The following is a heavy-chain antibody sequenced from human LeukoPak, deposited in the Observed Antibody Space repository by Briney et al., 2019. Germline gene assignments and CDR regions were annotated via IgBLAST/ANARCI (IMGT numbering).Heavy chain of an antibody. J-gene: IGHJ6*02. V-gene: IGHV3-30*03. CDR2: ISYDGNDR. CDR3: ARSKGADFDSLSRIYDHYGMDV. Sequence: GGSLRLSCAASGFTFGGYAMHWVRQAPGRGLESLTGISYDGNDRYYEDSVTGRVTISRDNSRNTLFLQLKSLRPEDTGVYYCARSKGADFDSLSRIYDHYGMDVWGQGTAVVVSS. CDR1: GFTFGGYA. D-gene: IGHD3-9*01.